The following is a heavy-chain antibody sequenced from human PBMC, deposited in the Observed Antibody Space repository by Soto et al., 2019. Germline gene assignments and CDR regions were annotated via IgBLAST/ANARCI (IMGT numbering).Heavy chain of an antibody. CDR3: ARYRREAVAGYTLDN. V-gene: IGHV4-59*01. J-gene: IGHJ4*02. CDR1: GGSISSNY. D-gene: IGHD6-13*01. Sequence: SETLSLTCTVSGGSISSNYWTWIRQPPGKGLEWIGYVYNSGSTNYNPSLKSRVTISEDTSKSQFSLKVNSMTAADTAVYYCARYRREAVAGYTLDNWGQGILVTVPS. CDR2: VYNSGST.